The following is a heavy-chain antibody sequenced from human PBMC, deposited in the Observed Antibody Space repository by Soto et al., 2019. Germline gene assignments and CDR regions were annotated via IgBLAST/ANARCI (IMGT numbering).Heavy chain of an antibody. D-gene: IGHD3-16*02. J-gene: IGHJ4*02. CDR2: INHSGST. Sequence: SETLSLTCAVYGGSFSGYYWSWIRQPPGKGLEWIGEINHSGSTNYNPSLKSRVTISVDTSKNQFSLKLSSVTAADTAVYYCARGLSPDYDYIWGSYRPLFDYWGQGTLVTVSS. CDR1: GGSFSGYY. V-gene: IGHV4-34*01. CDR3: ARGLSPDYDYIWGSYRPLFDY.